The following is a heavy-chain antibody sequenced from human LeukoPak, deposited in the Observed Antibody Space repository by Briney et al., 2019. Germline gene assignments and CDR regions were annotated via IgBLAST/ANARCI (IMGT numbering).Heavy chain of an antibody. D-gene: IGHD3-16*01. V-gene: IGHV3-23*01. CDR3: AKSDDYEGYAY. Sequence: PGGSLRLSCVASGFTFSIYAMSWVRQAPGKGLEWVSAISAGSSSTKYADSVQGRFSISRDNSKNTLYLQMDSLRVEDTAVYYCAKSDDYEGYAYWGQGTLVTVSS. CDR1: GFTFSIYA. J-gene: IGHJ4*02. CDR2: ISAGSSST.